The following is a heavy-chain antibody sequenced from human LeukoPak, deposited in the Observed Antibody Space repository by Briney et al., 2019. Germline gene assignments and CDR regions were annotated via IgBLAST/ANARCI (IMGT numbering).Heavy chain of an antibody. V-gene: IGHV1-69*05. D-gene: IGHD2-2*01. CDR3: ARGSGIVVVPDYHYYMDV. Sequence: ASVKVSCKASGGTFSSYAISWVRQAPGQGLEWMGGIIPIFGTANYAQKFQGRVTITTDESTSTAYMELSSLRSEDTAVYYCARGSGIVVVPDYHYYMDVWGKGTTVTVSS. CDR2: IIPIFGTA. J-gene: IGHJ6*03. CDR1: GGTFSSYA.